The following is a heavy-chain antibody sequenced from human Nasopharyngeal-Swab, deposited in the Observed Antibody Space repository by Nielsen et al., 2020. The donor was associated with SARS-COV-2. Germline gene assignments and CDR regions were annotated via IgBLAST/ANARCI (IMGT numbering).Heavy chain of an antibody. CDR2: ISSRGDYL. Sequence: GESLNISCETSGFTFDDYAMYWVRQAPGKGLEWVSAISSRGDYLYYAPPLEGRFTISRDNAKDSSYLQMNSLRADDTAVNYCARDTPAMFAYWGQGTLVTVSS. J-gene: IGHJ4*02. V-gene: IGHV3-21*01. CDR3: ARDTPAMFAY. CDR1: GFTFDDYA.